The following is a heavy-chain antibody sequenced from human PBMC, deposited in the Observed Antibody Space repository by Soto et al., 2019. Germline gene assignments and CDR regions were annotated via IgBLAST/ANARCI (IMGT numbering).Heavy chain of an antibody. Sequence: VQLVESGGGVVQPGRSLRLSCAASGFVYSDYAMHWVRLSPGKGLEWVALIWNDGTKNYYMESVKGRFIISRDNSLKTLHLQMDSLRAEDAAVYFCVRGIPSQYSSDWLFWYFDLWGRGTQVTVSA. V-gene: IGHV3-33*01. D-gene: IGHD6-25*01. CDR3: VRGIPSQYSSDWLFWYFDL. J-gene: IGHJ2*01. CDR1: GFVYSDYA. CDR2: IWNDGTKN.